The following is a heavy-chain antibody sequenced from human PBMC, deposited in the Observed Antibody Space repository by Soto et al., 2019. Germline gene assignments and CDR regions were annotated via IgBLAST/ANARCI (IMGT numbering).Heavy chain of an antibody. CDR2: MNAKSGDT. V-gene: IGHV1-8*01. J-gene: IGHJ6*02. CDR1: RYTFSDFD. CDR3: ARGNPFNYAGFDV. Sequence: ASMMFYWNASRYTFSDFDINGQRQASGQGPEWMEWMNAKSGDTFFPQRFRGKFNMTWDNFLRTVFFFFKQKTAYEMAIYYCARGNPFNYAGFDVWGQGTTVTVSS. D-gene: IGHD3-16*01.